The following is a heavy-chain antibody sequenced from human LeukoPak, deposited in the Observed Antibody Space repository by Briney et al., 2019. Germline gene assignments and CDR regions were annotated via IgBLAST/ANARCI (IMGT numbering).Heavy chain of an antibody. Sequence: ASVRVSCKTSGYSFTDYYIHWVRQVPRQGLEWMGWINTKSGRTSSARKFQGRVTMTRDPSITTVYMDMAWLTSDDTAIYFCARADFIDAGPYLIGPWGQGTLVTVSS. V-gene: IGHV1-2*02. CDR2: INTKSGRT. CDR1: GYSFTDYY. CDR3: ARADFIDAGPYLIGP. J-gene: IGHJ5*02. D-gene: IGHD3-3*01.